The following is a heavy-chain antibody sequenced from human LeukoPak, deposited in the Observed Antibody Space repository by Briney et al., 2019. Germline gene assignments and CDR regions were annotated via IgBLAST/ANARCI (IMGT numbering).Heavy chain of an antibody. CDR1: GYTLTEVS. D-gene: IGHD4-23*01. J-gene: IGHJ6*02. Sequence: ASVKVSCKISGYTLTEVSMHWVRQAPGKGLEWMGGFDPADGEPIYAQKFQGRVTMSEDTSTDTAYMDLSSLRSEDTAVYYCARHTSRWYELNLKYYAMDVWGQGTTVTVSS. V-gene: IGHV1-24*01. CDR2: FDPADGEP. CDR3: ARHTSRWYELNLKYYAMDV.